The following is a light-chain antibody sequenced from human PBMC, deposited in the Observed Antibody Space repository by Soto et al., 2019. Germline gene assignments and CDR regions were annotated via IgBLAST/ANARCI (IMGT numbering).Light chain of an antibody. Sequence: QSALTQPASVSGSPGQSITISCTGTSSDAGSYNLVSWYQQHPGRAPKLILYDVNNRPSGVSNHFSGSKSGNTASLVISGLQANDEADYYCSSYSTTNILVFGSGTKLTVL. CDR2: DVN. CDR3: SSYSTTNILV. CDR1: SSDAGSYNL. J-gene: IGLJ1*01. V-gene: IGLV2-14*02.